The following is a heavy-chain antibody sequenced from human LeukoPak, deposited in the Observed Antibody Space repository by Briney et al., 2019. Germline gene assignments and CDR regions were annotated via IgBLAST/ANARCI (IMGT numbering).Heavy chain of an antibody. Sequence: GGSLRLSCEASGFTLSCCAMHWVRQAPGKGLEWVALISYDGGDKYYADSVKGRFAISRDNSENTLYLQMNSLRAEDTAVYYCARGLQYFDWLLDDDWGQGALVTVSS. D-gene: IGHD3-9*01. J-gene: IGHJ4*02. CDR3: ARGLQYFDWLLDDD. CDR1: GFTLSCCA. V-gene: IGHV3-30*09. CDR2: ISYDGGDK.